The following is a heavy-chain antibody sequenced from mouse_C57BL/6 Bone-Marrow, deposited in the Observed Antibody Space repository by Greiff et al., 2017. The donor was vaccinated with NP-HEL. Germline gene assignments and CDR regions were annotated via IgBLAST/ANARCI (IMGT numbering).Heavy chain of an antibody. J-gene: IGHJ4*01. D-gene: IGHD4-1*01. CDR1: GYTFTSYW. CDR2: IHPNSGST. CDR3: ARLGYAMDY. Sequence: QVQLKQPGAELVKPGASVKLSCKVSGYTFTSYWMHWVKQRPGQGLEWIGMIHPNSGSTNYNEKFKSKATLTVDKSSSTAYMQLSSLTSEDSAVYYCARLGYAMDYWGQGTSVTVSS. V-gene: IGHV1-64*01.